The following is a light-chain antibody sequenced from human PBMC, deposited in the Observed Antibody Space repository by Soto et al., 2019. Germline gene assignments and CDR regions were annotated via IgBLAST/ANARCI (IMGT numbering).Light chain of an antibody. Sequence: DIQMTQSPSSLSASVEDRVIITCRASQSISNHLNWYQQKPGKAPKLLIFAASSLQSGVPSRFSGSRSGPDFTLTISSLQPEDSETYYCPQSSISHPNFGYGTKVNI. J-gene: IGKJ3*01. CDR2: AAS. V-gene: IGKV1-39*01. CDR1: QSISNH. CDR3: PQSSISHPN.